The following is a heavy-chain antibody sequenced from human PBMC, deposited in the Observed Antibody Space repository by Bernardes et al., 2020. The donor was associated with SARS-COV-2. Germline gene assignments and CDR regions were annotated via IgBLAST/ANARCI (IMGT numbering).Heavy chain of an antibody. J-gene: IGHJ6*02. CDR3: ARETETYDYYGMDV. Sequence: VWSLILSCAASGFTFSRYSMNWVRQAPGKGLEWISFIDSSRRSIHYADSVKGRFTISRDNAKKSLYLQMNSLRGDDTAIYYCARETETYDYYGMDVWGQGTTVTVS. CDR1: GFTFSRYS. V-gene: IGHV3-48*04. CDR2: IDSSRRSI.